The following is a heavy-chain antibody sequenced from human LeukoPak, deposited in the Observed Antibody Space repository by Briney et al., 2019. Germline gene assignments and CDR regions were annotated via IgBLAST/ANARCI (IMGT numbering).Heavy chain of an antibody. CDR2: IYYSGST. Sequence: SETLSLTCAVSGGXVSGYYCSWIRQPPGKGLEWIGYIYYSGSTNYNPSLKSRVTISVDTSENQFSLKLTSVTAADTAVYYCARDREYSSSGLVWFDPWGHGILVTVSS. J-gene: IGHJ5*02. V-gene: IGHV4-59*02. CDR1: GGXVSGYY. CDR3: ARDREYSSSGLVWFDP. D-gene: IGHD6-6*01.